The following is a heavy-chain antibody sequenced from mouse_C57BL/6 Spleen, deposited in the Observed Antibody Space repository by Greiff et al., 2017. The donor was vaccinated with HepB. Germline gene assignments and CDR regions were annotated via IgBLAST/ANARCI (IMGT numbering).Heavy chain of an antibody. CDR1: GYTFTDYY. J-gene: IGHJ2*01. V-gene: IGHV1-75*01. Sequence: QVQLQQSGPELVKPGASVKISCKASGYTFTDYYINWVKQRPGQGLEWIGWIFPGSGSTYYNEKFKGKATLTVDKSSSTAYMLLSSLTSEDSAVYFCARPHYYGSSYYFDYWGQGTTLTVSS. CDR3: ARPHYYGSSYYFDY. D-gene: IGHD1-1*01. CDR2: IFPGSGST.